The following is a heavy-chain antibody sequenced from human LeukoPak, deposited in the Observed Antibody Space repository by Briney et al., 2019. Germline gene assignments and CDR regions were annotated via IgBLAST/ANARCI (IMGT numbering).Heavy chain of an antibody. CDR2: INHSGST. V-gene: IGHV4-34*01. Sequence: SETLSLTCAVYDGSFSGYYWSWIRRPPGKGLEWIGEINHSGSTNYNPSLKSRVTISVDTSKNQFSLKLSSVTAADTAVYYCARGAPSFRSYYYGSGSLDYWGQGTLVTVSS. CDR3: ARGAPSFRSYYYGSGSLDY. D-gene: IGHD3-10*01. J-gene: IGHJ4*02. CDR1: DGSFSGYY.